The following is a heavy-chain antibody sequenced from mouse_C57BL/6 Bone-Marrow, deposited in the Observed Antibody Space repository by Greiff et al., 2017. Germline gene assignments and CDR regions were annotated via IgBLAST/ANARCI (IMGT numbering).Heavy chain of an antibody. V-gene: IGHV2-3*01. Sequence: VKVVESGPGLVAPSQSLSITCTVSGFSLTSYGVSWVRQPPGKGLEWLGVIWGDGSTNYHSALISRLSISKDNSKSQVFLKLNSLQTDDTATYYCAKGDSYDYDEGDYFDYWGQGTTLTVSS. CDR1: GFSLTSYG. J-gene: IGHJ2*01. CDR2: IWGDGST. CDR3: AKGDSYDYDEGDYFDY. D-gene: IGHD2-4*01.